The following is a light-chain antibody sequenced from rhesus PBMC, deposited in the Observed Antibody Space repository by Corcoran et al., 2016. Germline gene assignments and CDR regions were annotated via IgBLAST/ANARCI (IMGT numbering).Light chain of an antibody. CDR2: AAS. Sequence: EIVMTQSPATLPLSPGERATLSCRASQSIDSYLAWYQKKPGQAPTLLIYAASNRATGTPDRFSGSGSGKEFTLTLRSLEPEDVGVYFCLQSYTWPHSFGQGTKVEIK. CDR3: LQSYTWPHS. J-gene: IGKJ2*01. CDR1: QSIDSY. V-gene: IGKV3-24*04.